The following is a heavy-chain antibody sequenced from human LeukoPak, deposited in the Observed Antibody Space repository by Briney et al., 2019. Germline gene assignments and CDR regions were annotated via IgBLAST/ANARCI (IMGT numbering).Heavy chain of an antibody. CDR1: GFSFTGHW. D-gene: IGHD6-13*01. CDR2: IYGGDSDT. V-gene: IGHV5-51*01. Sequence: GESLKISCKGSGFSFTGHWIGWVRQLPGKGLEWMGIIYGGDSDTRYSPSFQGQVTISADKSITTAYLQWSSLKTSDTAMYYCARPPAAADTLSNWYFDLWGPGTLVTVSS. J-gene: IGHJ2*01. CDR3: ARPPAAADTLSNWYFDL.